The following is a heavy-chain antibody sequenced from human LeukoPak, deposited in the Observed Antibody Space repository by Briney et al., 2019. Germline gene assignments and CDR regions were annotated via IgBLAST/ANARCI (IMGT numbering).Heavy chain of an antibody. CDR1: GFTFSSYS. D-gene: IGHD6-19*01. J-gene: IGHJ4*02. Sequence: PGGSLRLSCAASGFTFSSYSMNWVRQAPGKGLEWVSYISSSSSTIYCADSVKGRFTISRDNAKKSLYLQMNSLRAEDTAVYYCARDTGYSSGWYTDYWGQGTLVTVSS. V-gene: IGHV3-48*04. CDR2: ISSSSSTI. CDR3: ARDTGYSSGWYTDY.